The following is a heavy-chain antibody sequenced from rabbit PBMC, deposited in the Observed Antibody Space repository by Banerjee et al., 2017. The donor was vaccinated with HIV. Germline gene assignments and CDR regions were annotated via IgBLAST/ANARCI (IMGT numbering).Heavy chain of an antibody. CDR1: GFSFSNKYM. D-gene: IGHD6-1*01. V-gene: IGHV1S43*01. J-gene: IGHJ6*01. CDR3: GRDRDGDAGYGSLAL. CDR2: IYTSTDNT. Sequence: QEQQVESGGDLVKPEGSLTLTCTASGFSFSNKYMMCRVRQAPGKGLEWSACIYTSTDNTYYASWVNGRFTISRSTSLNTVDLKMTSLTVADTATYFCGRDRDGDAGYGSLALWGPGTLVTVS.